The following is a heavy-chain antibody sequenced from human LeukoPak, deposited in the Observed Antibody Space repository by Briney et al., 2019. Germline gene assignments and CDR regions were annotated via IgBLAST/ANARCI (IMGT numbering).Heavy chain of an antibody. CDR2: INPNSGDT. V-gene: IGHV1-2*02. Sequence: ASVKVSFKASGYTFTSYYMHWVRQAPGQGLEWMGFINPNSGDTNYAQRFQGRVTMTRDTSISTAYMELSRLTFDDTAAYYCGRDLTGTAAGQYWGQGTLVTVSS. D-gene: IGHD2-21*02. CDR1: GYTFTSYY. J-gene: IGHJ4*02. CDR3: GRDLTGTAAGQY.